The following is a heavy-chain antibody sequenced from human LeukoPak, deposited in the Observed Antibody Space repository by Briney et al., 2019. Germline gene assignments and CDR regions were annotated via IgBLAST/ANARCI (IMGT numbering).Heavy chain of an antibody. CDR2: IFYNGDT. V-gene: IGHV4-59*08. J-gene: IGHJ3*02. CDR3: ARVRWYSSGWYGVSGAFDI. Sequence: WETLTLPCSVSGGHQERYYWSWLRDSPGKGLVCVGYIFYNGDTNYNPSLKGRITISVDTPKNQFSLKLRSVTAADTAVYYCARVRWYSSGWYGVSGAFDIWGQGTMVTVSS. D-gene: IGHD6-19*01. CDR1: GGHQERYY.